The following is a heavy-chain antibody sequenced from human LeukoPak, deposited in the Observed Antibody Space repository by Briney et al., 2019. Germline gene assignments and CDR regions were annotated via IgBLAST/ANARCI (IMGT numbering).Heavy chain of an antibody. V-gene: IGHV3-11*01. CDR2: ISSTGGTI. CDR1: GFTFSDYY. CDR3: ARSSDYYGSGSYAPMGYGMDV. Sequence: GRTLRLSCEVSGFTFSDYYLSWIRQAPGKGLEWLSYISSTGGTIFYADSVRGRFTISRDNAKKSLYLEMNSLRAEDTAVYYCARSSDYYGSGSYAPMGYGMDVWGQGTTVIVSS. J-gene: IGHJ6*02. D-gene: IGHD3-10*01.